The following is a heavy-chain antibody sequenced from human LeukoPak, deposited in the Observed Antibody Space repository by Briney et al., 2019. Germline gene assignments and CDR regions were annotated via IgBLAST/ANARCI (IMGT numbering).Heavy chain of an antibody. Sequence: GGSLRLSCAASGFSFSNAWMSWVRQAPGKGLEWIGRIKSLTDGGTTDYAAPVKGSYTISRDDSKNTLYLQMNSLKTEDTAVYYCSTGETWLQIFVYWGQGTLVTVSS. CDR1: GFSFSNAW. D-gene: IGHD5-24*01. CDR3: STGETWLQIFVY. CDR2: IKSLTDGGTT. J-gene: IGHJ4*02. V-gene: IGHV3-15*01.